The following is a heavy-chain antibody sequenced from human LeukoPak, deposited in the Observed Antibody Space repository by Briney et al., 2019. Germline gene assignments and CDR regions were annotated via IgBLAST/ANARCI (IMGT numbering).Heavy chain of an antibody. CDR2: INHSGST. CDR3: ARDVDILTGFDY. Sequence: SETLSLTCAVYGGSFSGYYWSWIRQPPGKGLEWIGEINHSGSTNYNPSLKSRVTISVDTSKNRFSLKLSSVTAADTAVYYCARDVDILTGFDYWGQGTLVTVSS. D-gene: IGHD3-9*01. V-gene: IGHV4-34*01. J-gene: IGHJ4*02. CDR1: GGSFSGYY.